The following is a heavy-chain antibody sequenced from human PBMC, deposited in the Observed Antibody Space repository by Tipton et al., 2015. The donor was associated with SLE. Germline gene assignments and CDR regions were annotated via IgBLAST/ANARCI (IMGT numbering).Heavy chain of an antibody. CDR1: GGSINSYNW. J-gene: IGHJ4*02. V-gene: IGHV4-4*02. Sequence: TLSLTCAVSGGSINSYNWWTWVRQPPGKGLEWIGEIHHRGTTNYNPSLKSRVTISVDKSKRQFSLKLSSVTAADTAVYYCAGGFYYGSGTFSDFEYWGQGTLATVSS. CDR2: IHHRGTT. CDR3: AGGFYYGSGTFSDFEY. D-gene: IGHD3-10*01.